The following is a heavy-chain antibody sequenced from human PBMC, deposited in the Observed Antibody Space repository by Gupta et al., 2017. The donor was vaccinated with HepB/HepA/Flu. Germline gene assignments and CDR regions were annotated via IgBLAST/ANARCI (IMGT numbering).Heavy chain of an antibody. CDR1: GDSIRSYSYY. CDR2: LDNSVIT. J-gene: IGHJ3*01. V-gene: IGHV4-39*01. CDR3: AGNMYFIGVPNTTRHDVVDG. Sequence: QLQLQESGPGLVTPSETLSLTCTGPGDSIRSYSYYLGWIRQPPGKGLEWIGRLDNSVITSNNRSLKRRVYISRETSSNQFSMELSAVTAADTAVDFWAGNMYFIGVPNTTRHDVVDGWGHGIMVTVSS. D-gene: IGHD2-2*01.